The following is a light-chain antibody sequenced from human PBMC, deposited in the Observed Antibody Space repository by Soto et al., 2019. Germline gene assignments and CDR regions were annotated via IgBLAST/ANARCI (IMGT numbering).Light chain of an antibody. Sequence: EIVLTQSPGTLSLSPGERATLSCRASQSVSSSYLAWYQQKPGQAPRRLIYGASSRATGIPDRFSGSGSGTDFTLTISRLEPEDFAVYYCHQYGGSPRTLGQGTKVEIK. J-gene: IGKJ1*01. CDR1: QSVSSSY. CDR3: HQYGGSPRT. V-gene: IGKV3-20*01. CDR2: GAS.